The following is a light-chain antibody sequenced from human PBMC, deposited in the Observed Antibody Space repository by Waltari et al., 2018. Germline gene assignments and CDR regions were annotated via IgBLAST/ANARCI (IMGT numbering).Light chain of an antibody. V-gene: IGKV3-11*01. CDR2: DAS. CDR3: QQHSKWPLT. J-gene: IGKJ4*01. Sequence: EIVLTQSPATLSLSPGGRATLSYRASQSVNRYLAWYQQRPGQAPRLLIYDASNRATGIPARFSGSGSGTDFTLTISSLEPEDFAVYFCQQHSKWPLTFGGGTKVEIK. CDR1: QSVNRY.